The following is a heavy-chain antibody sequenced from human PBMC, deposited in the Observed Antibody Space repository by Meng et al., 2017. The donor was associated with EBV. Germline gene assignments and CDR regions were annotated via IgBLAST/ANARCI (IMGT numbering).Heavy chain of an antibody. D-gene: IGHD3-10*01. V-gene: IGHV1-69*01. CDR1: GGPFRYYA. Sequence: QVHVVQPAAEMKKPGSSVKVSCKTSGGPFRYYAISWVRQAPGQGLEWLGGFLPRLGAPNYAQKFHGRFKITADESTSTHYMDLSSLRSEDTAIYYCASESGRGYTPDYWGQGTLVTVSS. CDR2: FLPRLGAP. CDR3: ASESGRGYTPDY. J-gene: IGHJ4*02.